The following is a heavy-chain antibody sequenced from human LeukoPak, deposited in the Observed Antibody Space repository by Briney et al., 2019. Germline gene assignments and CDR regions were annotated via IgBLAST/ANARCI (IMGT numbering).Heavy chain of an antibody. J-gene: IGHJ4*02. CDR1: GFTFSSYA. CDR2: ISGSGGST. D-gene: IGHD2-15*01. V-gene: IGHV3-23*01. Sequence: PGGSLTPSCAASGFTFSSYAMSWVRQAPGKGLEWVSAISGSGGSTYYADSVKGRFTISRDNSKNTLYLQMNSLRAEDTAVYYCAKGYCSGGSCYPFDYWGQGTLVTVSS. CDR3: AKGYCSGGSCYPFDY.